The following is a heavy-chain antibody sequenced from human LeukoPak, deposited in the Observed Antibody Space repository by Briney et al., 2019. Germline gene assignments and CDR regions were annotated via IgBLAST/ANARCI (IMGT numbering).Heavy chain of an antibody. D-gene: IGHD5-18*01. V-gene: IGHV4-38-2*01. J-gene: IGHJ4*02. CDR3: ARHTGGYTYGLVY. CDR1: GYSISSGYY. CDR2: IYHSGST. Sequence: PSETLSLTCAVSGYSISSGYYCGWIRQPPGKGLEWIGTIYHSGSTYYNPSLKSRVTLSVDTSKNQFSLNLSSVTAADTALYYCARHTGGYTYGLVYWGQGTLVTVSS.